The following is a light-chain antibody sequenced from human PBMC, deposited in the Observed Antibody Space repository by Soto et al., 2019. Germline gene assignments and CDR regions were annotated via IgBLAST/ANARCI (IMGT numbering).Light chain of an antibody. CDR1: QSVSSN. J-gene: IGKJ4*01. Sequence: EIVMTQSPATLSVSPGESATLSCRASQSVSSNLAWYQQKPGQAPRLLISGASTRATGIPARFSGSGSGTDFTLTISSLQSEDFAVYYCQQYNNWPLTFGGGTKVEIK. CDR3: QQYNNWPLT. CDR2: GAS. V-gene: IGKV3-15*01.